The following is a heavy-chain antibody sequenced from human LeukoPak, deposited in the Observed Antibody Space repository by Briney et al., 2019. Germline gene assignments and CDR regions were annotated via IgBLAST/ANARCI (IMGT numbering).Heavy chain of an antibody. CDR3: TTYSTSWYYSDH. CDR2: IKSRSDDGTS. D-gene: IGHD6-13*01. J-gene: IGHJ4*02. CDR1: GYSISSGYY. Sequence: ETLSLTCAVSGYSISSGYYWGWIRQPPGKGMEWVGRIKSRSDDGTSDYAAPVKGRFTISRDDSKNTLYLQMNSLKTEDAAVYYCTTYSTSWYYSDHWGQGTLVTVSS. V-gene: IGHV3-15*01.